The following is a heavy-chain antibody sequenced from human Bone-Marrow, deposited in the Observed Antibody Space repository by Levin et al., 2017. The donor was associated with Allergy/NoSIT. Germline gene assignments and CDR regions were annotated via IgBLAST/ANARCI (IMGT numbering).Heavy chain of an antibody. CDR2: IKGKTDGGTT. V-gene: IGHV3-15*01. J-gene: IGHJ4*02. Sequence: TSETLSLTCVASGFTFGNAWMNWVRQAPGKGLQWVGRIKGKTDGGTTDYAAPVKGRFTISRDDSKKTLYLQMNSLKTEDTAIYYCTTRSHWGQGTLVTVCS. CDR3: TTRSH. CDR1: GFTFGNAW.